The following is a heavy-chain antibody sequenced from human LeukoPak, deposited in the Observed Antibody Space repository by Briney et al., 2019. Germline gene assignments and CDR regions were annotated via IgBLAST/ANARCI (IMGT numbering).Heavy chain of an antibody. V-gene: IGHV3-23*01. D-gene: IGHD6-19*01. CDR3: AKDLNGWYVFDY. CDR1: GFSFSSYA. Sequence: GGSLRLSCAASGFSFSSYAMSWVRQAPGKGLAWVSGISGSGDSTYYADSVKGRFTISRDNSKNTLYLQMNSLRAEDTAVYYCAKDLNGWYVFDYWGQGTLVTVSS. J-gene: IGHJ4*02. CDR2: ISGSGDST.